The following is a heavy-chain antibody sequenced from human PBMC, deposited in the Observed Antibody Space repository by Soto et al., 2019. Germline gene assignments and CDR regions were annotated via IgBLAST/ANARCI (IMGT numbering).Heavy chain of an antibody. D-gene: IGHD2-2*01. CDR1: GYTFTSYA. CDR3: ARGRGLLSYYFDY. CDR2: INAGNGNT. Sequence: ASVKVSCKASGYTFTSYAMHWVRQAPGQRLEWMGWINAGNGNTKYSQKFQDRVTITRDTSATTAYMKLSSLRSEDTAVYYCARGRGLLSYYFDYWGQGTLVTVSS. V-gene: IGHV1-3*01. J-gene: IGHJ4*02.